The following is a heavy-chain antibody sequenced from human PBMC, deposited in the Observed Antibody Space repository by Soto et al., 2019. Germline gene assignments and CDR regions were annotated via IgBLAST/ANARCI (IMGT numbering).Heavy chain of an antibody. J-gene: IGHJ6*02. CDR3: ATLPSITMIVVALDV. Sequence: QVQLVQSGAEVKKPGASVKVSCKVSGYTLTELSMHWVRQAPGKGLEWMGGFDPEDGETIYAQKFQGRVTMTEETSTDTAYMELSSLRSEDTAVYYCATLPSITMIVVALDVWGQGTTVTVSS. V-gene: IGHV1-24*01. D-gene: IGHD3-22*01. CDR1: GYTLTELS. CDR2: FDPEDGET.